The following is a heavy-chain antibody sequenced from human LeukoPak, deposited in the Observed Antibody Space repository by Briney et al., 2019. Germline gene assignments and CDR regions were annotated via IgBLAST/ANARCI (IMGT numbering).Heavy chain of an antibody. CDR1: TFTFNNYG. Sequence: GGSLRLSCAASTFTFNNYGMHWVRQAPGKGLEWVAFILYDGNNKYYADSVKGRFTISRDNSKNTLYLQMNSLRAEDTAVYYCAKDSRIYGDYGPYYFDSWGQGTLVTVSS. D-gene: IGHD4-17*01. CDR3: AKDSRIYGDYGPYYFDS. J-gene: IGHJ4*02. V-gene: IGHV3-30*02. CDR2: ILYDGNNK.